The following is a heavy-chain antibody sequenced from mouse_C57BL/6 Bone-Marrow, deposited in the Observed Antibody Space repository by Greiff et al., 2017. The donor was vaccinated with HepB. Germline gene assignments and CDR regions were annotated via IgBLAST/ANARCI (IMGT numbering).Heavy chain of an antibody. CDR1: GFSLTSYG. CDR3: ARKHYGSRSSFAY. J-gene: IGHJ3*01. D-gene: IGHD1-1*01. V-gene: IGHV2-2*01. Sequence: VQGVESGPGLVQPSQSLSITCTVSGFSLTSYGVHWVRQSPGKGLEWLGVIWSGGSTDYNAAFISRLSISKDNSKSQVFFKMNSLQADDTAIYYCARKHYGSRSSFAYWGQGTLVTVSA. CDR2: IWSGGST.